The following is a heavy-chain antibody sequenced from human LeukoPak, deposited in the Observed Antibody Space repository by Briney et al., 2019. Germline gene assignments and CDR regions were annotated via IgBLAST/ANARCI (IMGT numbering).Heavy chain of an antibody. D-gene: IGHD6-19*01. V-gene: IGHV1-46*01. CDR1: GYTFTSYS. CDR2: INPSGGST. CDR3: ARAVYSSGWYPDN. Sequence: ASVKVSCKASGYTFTSYSMHWVRQAPGQGLEWMGIINPSGGSTSYAHKFQGRVTMNRDTSTRAVYMELSSLRSEDTAVYYCARAVYSSGWYPDNWGQGTLVTVSS. J-gene: IGHJ4*02.